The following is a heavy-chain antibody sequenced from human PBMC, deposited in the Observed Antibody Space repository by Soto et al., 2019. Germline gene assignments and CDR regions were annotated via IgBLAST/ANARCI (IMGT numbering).Heavy chain of an antibody. J-gene: IGHJ4*02. V-gene: IGHV3-48*02. D-gene: IGHD4-17*01. Sequence: RRLSCVVSGFTLSSYTMNWVRQAPGKGLEWVSHDGAGGTILYADSVKGRFTVSRDNAKNSLYLQMNSLRNEDTAVYYCARQGPYGDHAHWGQGTLVTVSS. CDR3: ARQGPYGDHAH. CDR2: DGAGGTI. CDR1: GFTLSSYT.